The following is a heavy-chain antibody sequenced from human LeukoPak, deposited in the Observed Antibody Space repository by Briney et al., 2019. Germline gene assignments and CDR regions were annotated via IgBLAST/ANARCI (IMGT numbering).Heavy chain of an antibody. CDR3: AGDRVGDGNAYYFV. CDR1: GFTISNYD. CDR2: TSGTGGSA. D-gene: IGHD3-10*02. J-gene: IGHJ4*01. Sequence: GGSLRLSCAASGFTISNYDMSWVRQAPGEGLEWVSGTSGTGGSANYADSVKGRFTISRDTSKNTMYLQMNSLRAEDTAVYYCAGDRVGDGNAYYFVGGHGTLVTVSS. V-gene: IGHV3-23*01.